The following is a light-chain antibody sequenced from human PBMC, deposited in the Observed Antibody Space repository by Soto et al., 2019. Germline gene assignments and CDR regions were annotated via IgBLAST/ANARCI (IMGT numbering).Light chain of an antibody. CDR2: GAS. CDR1: QSLSSSY. V-gene: IGKV3-20*01. J-gene: IGKJ2*01. Sequence: PGERVTLSCRATQSLSSSYLTWYQQKPGQAPRLLIYGASSRATGIPDRFSGSGSATDFTLTISRLEPEDSAVYFCHQYDTSPPSFGQGTKLEIK. CDR3: HQYDTSPPS.